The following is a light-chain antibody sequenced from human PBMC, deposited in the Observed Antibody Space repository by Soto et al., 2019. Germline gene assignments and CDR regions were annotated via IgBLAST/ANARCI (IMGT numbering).Light chain of an antibody. J-gene: IGLJ1*01. CDR3: ISYTGSSTSYV. V-gene: IGLV2-14*01. Sequence: QSALTQPASVSGSPGQSITISCTGTRADVGGYNFVSWYQQHPGKAPTLIISEVTNRPSGVSSRFSGSKSGNTASLTISGLQAEDEADYYCISYTGSSTSYVFGSGTKLTVL. CDR1: RADVGGYNF. CDR2: EVT.